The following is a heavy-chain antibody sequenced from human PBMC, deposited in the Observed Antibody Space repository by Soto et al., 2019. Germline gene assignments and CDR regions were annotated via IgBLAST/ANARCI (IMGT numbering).Heavy chain of an antibody. Sequence: PSETLSLTSYIYGGPFSAYYWSGIRQPPGEGLEWIGEINHSGSTNYNPSLKSRVTISVDTSKNQFSLKLSSVTAADTAVYYCARDRAVAGTGLRAKVRNYYGMDVWGQGTTVS. CDR3: ARDRAVAGTGLRAKVRNYYGMDV. CDR2: INHSGST. J-gene: IGHJ6*02. D-gene: IGHD6-19*01. V-gene: IGHV4-34*01. CDR1: GGPFSAYY.